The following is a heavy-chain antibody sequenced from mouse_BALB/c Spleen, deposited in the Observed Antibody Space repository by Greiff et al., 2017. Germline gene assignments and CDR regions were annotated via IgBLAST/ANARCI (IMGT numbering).Heavy chain of an antibody. CDR3: ATYYRSEGHAMDY. CDR1: GYTFTSYW. V-gene: IGHV1-7*01. D-gene: IGHD2-14*01. Sequence: QVQLQQSGAELAKPGASVKMSCKASGYTFTSYWMHWVKQRPGQGLEWIGYINPSTGYTEYNQKFKDKATLTADKSSSTAYMQLSSLTSEDSAVYYCATYYRSEGHAMDYWGQGTSVTVSS. CDR2: INPSTGYT. J-gene: IGHJ4*01.